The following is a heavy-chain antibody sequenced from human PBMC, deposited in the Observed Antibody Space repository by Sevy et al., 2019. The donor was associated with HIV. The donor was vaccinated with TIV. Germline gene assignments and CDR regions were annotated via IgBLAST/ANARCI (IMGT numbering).Heavy chain of an antibody. CDR1: GFSFSSYS. CDR3: VRTVSGSYRYDDY. CDR2: MSRGTSAR. D-gene: IGHD3-16*02. V-gene: IGHV3-48*01. Sequence: GGSLRLSCGASGFSFSSYSMNWVRQGPGKGLEWVSYMSRGTSARDYEESVKGRFTVSRDNAKNSLFLQMNSLRAEDTAVYYCVRTVSGSYRYDDYWGQGTLVTVSS. J-gene: IGHJ4*02.